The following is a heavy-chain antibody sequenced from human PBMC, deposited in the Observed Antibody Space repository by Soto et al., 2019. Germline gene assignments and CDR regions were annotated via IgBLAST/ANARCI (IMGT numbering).Heavy chain of an antibody. J-gene: IGHJ6*02. D-gene: IGHD5-12*01. CDR2: MHPGGNT. CDR1: GGSISSGLW. CDR3: ARHGPNIYGFDV. V-gene: IGHV4-4*02. Sequence: QVQLHESGPGLVEPSGTLSLTRAVSGGSISSGLWYSWVRQPPGKGLEWIGEMHPGGNTNYNPSLKSRVAISMDKSRNQVSLKVTSVTTADTAVYYCARHGPNIYGFDVWGQGTMVTVSS.